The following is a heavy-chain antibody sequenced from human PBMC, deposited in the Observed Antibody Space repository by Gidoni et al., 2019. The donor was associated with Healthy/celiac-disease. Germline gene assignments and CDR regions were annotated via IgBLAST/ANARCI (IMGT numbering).Heavy chain of an antibody. CDR3: ARVRVGYYYYMYV. CDR2: INHSGST. J-gene: IGHJ6*03. Sequence: SLTCAVYGGSFSGYYWSWIRQPPGKGLEWIGEINHSGSTNYNPSLKSRVTISVDTSKNQFSLKLSSVTAADTAVYYCARVRVGYYYYMYVWGKGTTVTVSS. V-gene: IGHV4-34*01. CDR1: GGSFSGYY.